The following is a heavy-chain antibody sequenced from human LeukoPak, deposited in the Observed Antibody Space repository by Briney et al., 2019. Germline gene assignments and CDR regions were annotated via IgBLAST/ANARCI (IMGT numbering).Heavy chain of an antibody. D-gene: IGHD3-3*01. CDR2: IRYDGSNK. CDR3: AREGLPTIFRGAFDI. V-gene: IGHV3-30*02. Sequence: GGSLRLSCAASGFTFSSYGMHWVRQAPGKGLEWVAFIRYDGSNKYYADSVKGRFTISRDNSKNTLYLQMNSLRAEDTAVYYCAREGLPTIFRGAFDIWGQGAMVTVSS. J-gene: IGHJ3*02. CDR1: GFTFSSYG.